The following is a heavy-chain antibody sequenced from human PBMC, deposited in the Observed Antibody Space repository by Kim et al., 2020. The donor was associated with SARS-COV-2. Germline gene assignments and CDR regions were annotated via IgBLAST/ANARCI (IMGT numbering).Heavy chain of an antibody. CDR1: GFTFSSYA. CDR2: ISGSGGST. D-gene: IGHD4-17*01. V-gene: IGHV3-23*01. Sequence: GGSLRLSCAASGFTFSSYAMSWVRQAPGKGLEWVSAISGSGGSTYYADSVKGRFTISRDNSKNTLYLQMNSLRAEDTAVYYCAKAPPPYGDYIEVNWFDPWGQGTLVTVSS. J-gene: IGHJ5*02. CDR3: AKAPPPYGDYIEVNWFDP.